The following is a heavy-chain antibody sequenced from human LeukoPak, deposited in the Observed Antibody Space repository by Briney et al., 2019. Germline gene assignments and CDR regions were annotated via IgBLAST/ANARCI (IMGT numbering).Heavy chain of an antibody. J-gene: IGHJ4*02. CDR2: IYSGGST. D-gene: IGHD5-24*01. CDR3: ARVGLQSASGFDY. V-gene: IGHV3-53*01. Sequence: GGPLRLSCAASGFTVSSNYMSWVRQAPGKGLEWVSVIYSGGSTYYADSVKGRFTISRDNSKNTLYLQMNSLRAEDTAVYYCARVGLQSASGFDYWGQGTLVTVSS. CDR1: GFTVSSNY.